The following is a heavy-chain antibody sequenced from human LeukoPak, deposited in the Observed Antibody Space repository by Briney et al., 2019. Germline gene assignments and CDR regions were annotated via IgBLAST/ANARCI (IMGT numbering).Heavy chain of an antibody. CDR3: ARDRSNSWTFDY. CDR2: ISYDGSHI. D-gene: IGHD6-13*01. V-gene: IGHV3-30*03. J-gene: IGHJ4*02. Sequence: GGSLRLSCAASGFTVSGYGMHWVRQAPGKGLEWMAVISYDGSHIYYADSVKGLFTISRDSSKNTLYLQMNSLRTDDTAVYYCARDRSNSWTFDYWGQGTLVTVSS. CDR1: GFTVSGYG.